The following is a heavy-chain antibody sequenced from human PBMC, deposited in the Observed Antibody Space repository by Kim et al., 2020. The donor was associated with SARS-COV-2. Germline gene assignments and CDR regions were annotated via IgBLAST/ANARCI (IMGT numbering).Heavy chain of an antibody. CDR1: GGSFSGYY. J-gene: IGHJ4*02. D-gene: IGHD2-2*02. CDR2: INHSGST. CDR3: AREPLYCSSTSCYTGYFDY. Sequence: SETLSLTCAVYGGSFSGYYWSWIRQPPGKGLEWIGEINHSGSTNYNPSLKSRVTISVDTSKNQFSLKLSSVTAADTAVYYCAREPLYCSSTSCYTGYFDYWGQGNLVTVSS. V-gene: IGHV4-34*01.